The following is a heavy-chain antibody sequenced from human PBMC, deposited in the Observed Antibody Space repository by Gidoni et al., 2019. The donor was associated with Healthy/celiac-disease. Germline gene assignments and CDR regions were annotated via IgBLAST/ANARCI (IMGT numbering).Heavy chain of an antibody. Sequence: QVQLVESGGGVVQPGRSLRLSCAASAFTFSSYGMHWVRQAPGKGLEWVAVISYDGSNKYYADSVKGRFTISRDNSKNTLYLQMNSLRAEDTAVYYCAISYSSSWYAVDYWGQGTLVTVSS. CDR2: ISYDGSNK. CDR1: AFTFSSYG. D-gene: IGHD6-13*01. V-gene: IGHV3-30*03. J-gene: IGHJ4*02. CDR3: AISYSSSWYAVDY.